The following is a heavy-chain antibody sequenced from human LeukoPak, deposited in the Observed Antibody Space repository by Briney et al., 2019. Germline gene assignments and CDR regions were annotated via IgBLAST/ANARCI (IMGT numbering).Heavy chain of an antibody. CDR2: IYYSGTT. CDR1: GGSIISRTYY. CDR3: ARDFSSSSTVYYYYYMDV. J-gene: IGHJ6*03. V-gene: IGHV4-39*07. D-gene: IGHD6-6*01. Sequence: SETLSLTCTVSGGSIISRTYYWGWIRQPPGKGLEWIGTIYYSGTTYYNPSLKSRVTISLDTSKNQFSLKLSSVTAADTAIYYCARDFSSSSTVYYYYYMDVWGKGTTVTVSS.